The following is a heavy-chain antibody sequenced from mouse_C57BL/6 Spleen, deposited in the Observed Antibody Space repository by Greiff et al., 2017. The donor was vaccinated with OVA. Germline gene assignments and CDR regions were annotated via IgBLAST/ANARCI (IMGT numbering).Heavy chain of an antibody. CDR1: GFSFNTYA. Sequence: GGGLVQPKGSLKLSCAASGFSFNTYAMNWVRQAPGKGLVWVARIRSKSNNYATYYADSVKDRFTISRDDSESMLYLQMNNLKTEDTAMYYCVRESYAMDYWGQGTSVTVSS. V-gene: IGHV10-1*01. J-gene: IGHJ4*01. CDR3: VRESYAMDY. CDR2: IRSKSNNYAT.